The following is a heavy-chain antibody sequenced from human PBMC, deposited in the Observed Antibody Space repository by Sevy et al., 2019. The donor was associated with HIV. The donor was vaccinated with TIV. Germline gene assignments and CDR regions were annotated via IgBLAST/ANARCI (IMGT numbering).Heavy chain of an antibody. D-gene: IGHD3-16*02. CDR3: ARTITFGGVIVDIDAFDI. J-gene: IGHJ3*02. Sequence: GESLKISCKGSGYSFTSYWIGCVRQMPGKGLEWMGIIYPGDSDTRYSPSFQGQVTISADKSISTAYLQWSSLKASDTAMYYCARTITFGGVIVDIDAFDIWGQGTMVTVSS. CDR2: IYPGDSDT. CDR1: GYSFTSYW. V-gene: IGHV5-51*01.